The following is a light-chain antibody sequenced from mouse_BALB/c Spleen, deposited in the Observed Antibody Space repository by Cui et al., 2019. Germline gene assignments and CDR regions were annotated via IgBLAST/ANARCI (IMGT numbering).Light chain of an antibody. V-gene: IGKV4-59*01. CDR3: QQWSSNPPT. CDR2: DTS. Sequence: QIVLTQCPAIMSASPGEKVTMTCSASSSVSYMHWYQQKSGTSPKRWIYDTSKLASGFPARFSGSGSGTSYSLTISSMEAEDAATYYCQQWSSNPPTFGSGTKLEIK. J-gene: IGKJ4*01. CDR1: SSVSY.